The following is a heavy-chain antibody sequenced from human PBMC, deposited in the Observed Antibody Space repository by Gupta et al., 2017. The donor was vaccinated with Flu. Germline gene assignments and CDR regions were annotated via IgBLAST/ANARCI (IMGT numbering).Heavy chain of an antibody. CDR3: ARAWDVTVAGTFDY. CDR2: ISSSSSYI. Sequence: LEWVSSISSSSSYIYYADSVKGRFTISRHNAKNSLYLQMNSLRAEDTAVYYCARAWDVTVAGTFDYWGQGTLVTVSS. J-gene: IGHJ4*02. V-gene: IGHV3-21*01. D-gene: IGHD6-19*01.